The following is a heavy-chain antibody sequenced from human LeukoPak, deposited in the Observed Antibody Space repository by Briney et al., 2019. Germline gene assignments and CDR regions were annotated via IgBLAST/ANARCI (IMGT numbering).Heavy chain of an antibody. V-gene: IGHV3-48*03. CDR1: TFTFSNYE. J-gene: IGHJ4*02. CDR2: ISCRGSTI. Sequence: QPGRSLRLSCAACTFTFSNYEMNWVRQAPGKGLEWISYISCRGSTIYYADSVKARFTISRDNAKNSLYLQMNRLRAEETAVYYCASGYDLPYRGQGTLVTVSS. D-gene: IGHD5-12*01. CDR3: ASGYDLPY.